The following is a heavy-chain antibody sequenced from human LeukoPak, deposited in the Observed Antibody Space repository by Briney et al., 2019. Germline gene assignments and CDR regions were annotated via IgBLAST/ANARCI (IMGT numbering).Heavy chain of an antibody. CDR1: GGSISSSSYY. D-gene: IGHD6-6*01. V-gene: IGHV4-39*01. CDR3: ARHVLVIAARPPTGPLVDP. Sequence: SSQTLSLTCTVSGGSISSSSYYWGWIRQPPGKGLEWIGSIYYSGSTYYNPSLKSRVTISVDTSKNQFSLKLSYVTAADTAVYYCARHVLVIAARPPTGPLVDPWGQGTLVTVSS. J-gene: IGHJ5*02. CDR2: IYYSGST.